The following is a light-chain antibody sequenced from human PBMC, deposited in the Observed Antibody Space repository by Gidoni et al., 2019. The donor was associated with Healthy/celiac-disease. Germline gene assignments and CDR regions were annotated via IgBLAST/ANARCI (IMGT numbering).Light chain of an antibody. Sequence: QSALTQPRSVSGSPGQSVTISCTGTSSDVGGYNYVSWYQQHPGKAHKLMIYDVSKRPSGVPDRFSGSKSGNTASLTISGLQAEDEADYYCCSYAGSYTPFGGGTKLTVL. V-gene: IGLV2-11*01. CDR2: DVS. CDR1: SSDVGGYNY. CDR3: CSYAGSYTP. J-gene: IGLJ2*01.